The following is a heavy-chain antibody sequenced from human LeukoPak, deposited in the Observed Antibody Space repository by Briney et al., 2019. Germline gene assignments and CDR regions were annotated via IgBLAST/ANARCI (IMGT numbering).Heavy chain of an antibody. V-gene: IGHV4-4*09. CDR2: IYTSGST. Sequence: SETLSLTCTVSGGSMSGHYWTWLRQPPGKGLEWIGYIYTSGSTNYNPSLKSRVTISADTSKNQFSLKLSSVTAADTAVYYCARLYSSSRSHDYWGQGTLVTVSS. CDR3: ARLYSSSRSHDY. J-gene: IGHJ4*02. D-gene: IGHD6-6*01. CDR1: GGSMSGHY.